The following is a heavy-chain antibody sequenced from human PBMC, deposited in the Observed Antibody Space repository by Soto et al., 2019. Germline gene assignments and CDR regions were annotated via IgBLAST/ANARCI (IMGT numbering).Heavy chain of an antibody. CDR1: GGTFSSYT. CDR3: ARDRPSPQGYFDL. V-gene: IGHV1-69*08. D-gene: IGHD6-6*01. CDR2: IIPILGIA. Sequence: QVQLVQSGAEVKKPGSSVKVSCKASGGTFSSYTISWVRQAPGQGLEWMGRIIPILGIANYAQKFQGRVTXTXAXXTSTADMELSSLRSEDTAVYYCARDRPSPQGYFDLWGRGTLVTVSS. J-gene: IGHJ2*01.